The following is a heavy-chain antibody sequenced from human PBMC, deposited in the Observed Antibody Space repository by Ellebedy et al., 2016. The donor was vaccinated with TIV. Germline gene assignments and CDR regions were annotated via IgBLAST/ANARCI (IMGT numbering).Heavy chain of an antibody. CDR3: ARGFLSKWLDP. CDR1: GGSTSTYY. J-gene: IGHJ5*02. V-gene: IGHV4-59*01. CDR2: VYYSGSP. Sequence: MPSETLSLTCTVSGGSTSTYYWTWIRQPPGKGLEWIGNVYYSGSPNYNPSLKSRVTISLDTSKKQFSLKLDSVTAADTAVYYSARGFLSKWLDPWGRGILVTVAS.